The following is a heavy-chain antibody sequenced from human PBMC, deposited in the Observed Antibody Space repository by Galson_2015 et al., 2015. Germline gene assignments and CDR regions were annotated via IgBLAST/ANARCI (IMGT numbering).Heavy chain of an antibody. CDR2: VTPGSGAT. V-gene: IGHV1-46*01. CDR1: GYTFSNYH. J-gene: IGHJ4*02. Sequence: SVKVSCKASGYTFSNYHIHWVRQAPGQGLEWMGIVTPGSGATSYAEKFQGRVIMTGDMSTTTAFLELSSLRSDDTALYYCARETSATGYGDHWGQRTLVTVSS. D-gene: IGHD5-12*01. CDR3: ARETSATGYGDH.